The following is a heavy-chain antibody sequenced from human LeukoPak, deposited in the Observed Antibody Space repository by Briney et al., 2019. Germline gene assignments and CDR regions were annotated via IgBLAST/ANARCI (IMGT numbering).Heavy chain of an antibody. Sequence: GGSLRLSCAASGFTFSSYWMSWVRQAPGKGLEWVSVIYSGGSTYYADSVKGRFTISRDNSKNTLYLQMNSLRAEDTAVYYCARDTYDSSGYYPFDYWGQGTLVTVSS. CDR3: ARDTYDSSGYYPFDY. CDR2: IYSGGST. V-gene: IGHV3-66*01. D-gene: IGHD3-22*01. J-gene: IGHJ4*02. CDR1: GFTFSSYW.